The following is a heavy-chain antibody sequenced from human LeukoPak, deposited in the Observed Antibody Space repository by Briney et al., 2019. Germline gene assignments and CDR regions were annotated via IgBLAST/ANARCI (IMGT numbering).Heavy chain of an antibody. CDR3: AREPGGGYGWFGP. V-gene: IGHV4-30-4*01. J-gene: IGHJ5*02. Sequence: PSQTLSLTCTVSGGSISSGDYYWSWIRQPPGKGLEWTGYIHYSGSTYYNPSLKSRVTISVDTSKNQFSLKLSSVTAADTAVYYCAREPGGGYGWFGPWGQGTLVTVSS. CDR1: GGSISSGDYY. CDR2: IHYSGST. D-gene: IGHD5-12*01.